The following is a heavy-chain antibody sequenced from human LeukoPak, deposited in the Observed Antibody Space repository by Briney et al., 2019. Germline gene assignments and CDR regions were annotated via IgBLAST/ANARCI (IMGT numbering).Heavy chain of an antibody. CDR3: AKGGYGSDSDAFDI. CDR1: GFTFSSYG. CDR2: ISYDGSNK. J-gene: IGHJ3*02. V-gene: IGHV3-30*18. D-gene: IGHD3-10*01. Sequence: PGRSLRLSCAASGFTFSSYGMHWVRQAPGKGLEWVAVISYDGSNKYYADSVKGRFTISRDNSKNTLYLQMNSLRAEDTAVYYCAKGGYGSDSDAFDIWGQGTMVTVSS.